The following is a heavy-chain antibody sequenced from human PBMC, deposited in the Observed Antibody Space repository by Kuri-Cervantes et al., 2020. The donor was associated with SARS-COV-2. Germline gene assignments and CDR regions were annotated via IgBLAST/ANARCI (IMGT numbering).Heavy chain of an antibody. CDR3: ATPIQVARGRLDY. D-gene: IGHD1-1*01. Sequence: GESLKISCAASGFTFDDYSMHWVRQAPGKGLEWVSLISWDGGSTYYADSVKGRFTISRDNSKNSLYLQMNSLRAEDTAVYYCATPIQVARGRLDYWGQGALVTVSS. V-gene: IGHV3-43*01. J-gene: IGHJ4*02. CDR1: GFTFDDYS. CDR2: ISWDGGST.